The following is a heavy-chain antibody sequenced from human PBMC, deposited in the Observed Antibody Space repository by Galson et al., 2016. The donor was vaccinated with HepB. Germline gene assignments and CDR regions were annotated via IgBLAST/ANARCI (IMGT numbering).Heavy chain of an antibody. Sequence: SLRLSCAASAFTFSNYGMHWVRQALGKGLEWVAGIWTDGSNKYYGDSVKGRFTISRDNSKNTLYLQMNSLRAEDTAVYYCAKSKGGVWSYYFDYWGQGTLVTVSS. CDR1: AFTFSNYG. J-gene: IGHJ4*02. CDR2: IWTDGSNK. D-gene: IGHD6-19*01. V-gene: IGHV3-33*06. CDR3: AKSKGGVWSYYFDY.